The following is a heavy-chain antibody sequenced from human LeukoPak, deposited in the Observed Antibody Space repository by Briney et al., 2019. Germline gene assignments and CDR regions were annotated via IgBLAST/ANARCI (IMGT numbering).Heavy chain of an antibody. CDR3: VSGSLPSGYNFDY. J-gene: IGHJ4*02. V-gene: IGHV3-74*01. CDR2: IKYDGSAT. Sequence: GGSLRLSCAASGFTFSNYWMHWIRQVPGKGLVWVSHIKYDGSATNYADSVKGRFTISRDNAKNTLYLQMNSLRAEDTAVYYLVSGSLPSGYNFDYWGQGALVTVSS. CDR1: GFTFSNYW. D-gene: IGHD3-3*01.